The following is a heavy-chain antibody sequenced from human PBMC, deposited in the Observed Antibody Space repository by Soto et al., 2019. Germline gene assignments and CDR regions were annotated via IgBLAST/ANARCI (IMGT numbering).Heavy chain of an antibody. Sequence: QLQLQESGPGLVKPSETLSLTCTVSGGSISSSSYYWGWIRQPPGKGLEWIGSIYYSGSTYYNPSLKSRVTISVDTSNNQFSLKLSSVTAADTAVYYCASRMIDPDAFDIWGQGTMVTVSS. J-gene: IGHJ3*02. CDR3: ASRMIDPDAFDI. D-gene: IGHD2-21*01. CDR2: IYYSGST. CDR1: GGSISSSSYY. V-gene: IGHV4-39*01.